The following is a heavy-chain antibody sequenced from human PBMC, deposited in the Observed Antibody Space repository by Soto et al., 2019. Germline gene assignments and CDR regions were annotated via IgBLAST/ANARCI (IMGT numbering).Heavy chain of an antibody. J-gene: IGHJ4*02. CDR3: AKESGSDRRTHYFDY. V-gene: IGHV3-30*18. Sequence: GGSLRLSCAASGFTFSSYGMHWVRQAPGKGLEWVAVISYDGSNKYYADSVKGRFTISRDNSKNTLYLQMNSLRAEDTAVYYCAKESGSDRRTHYFDYWGQGTLVTVSS. CDR1: GFTFSSYG. CDR2: ISYDGSNK. D-gene: IGHD1-26*01.